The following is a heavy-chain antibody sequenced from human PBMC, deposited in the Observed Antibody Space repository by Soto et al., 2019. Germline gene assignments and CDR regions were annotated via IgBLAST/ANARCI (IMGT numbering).Heavy chain of an antibody. CDR1: GASISSYNY. D-gene: IGHD5-12*01. V-gene: IGHV4-39*01. Sequence: QLQLQLSGPGLVKPSETLSLTCNVSGASISSYNYWGWFRQPPGKGLEWIGSIICTGDIMYNPCLQMRLALFVDTPKNRFSLKLSSVTAADSAVYYCGRKAQWIIRAYWGQGSLVTVSS. CDR3: GRKAQWIIRAY. CDR2: IICTGDI. J-gene: IGHJ4*02.